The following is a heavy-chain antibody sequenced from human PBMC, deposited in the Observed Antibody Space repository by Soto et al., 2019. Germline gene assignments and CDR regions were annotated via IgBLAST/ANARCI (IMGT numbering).Heavy chain of an antibody. CDR3: ARYLGYYASDGYFDY. CDR2: ISSSGSII. V-gene: IGHV3-11*01. CDR1: GFTFSDYY. J-gene: IGHJ4*02. D-gene: IGHD3-22*01. Sequence: QVQLVESGGGLVKPGGSLRLSCAASGFTFSDYYMSWIRQSPGKGLVWVSYISSSGSIIYYADSVKGRFTISRDNAKNSLYLQLNSLRAEDTAVYYCARYLGYYASDGYFDYWAQGTLVTVSS.